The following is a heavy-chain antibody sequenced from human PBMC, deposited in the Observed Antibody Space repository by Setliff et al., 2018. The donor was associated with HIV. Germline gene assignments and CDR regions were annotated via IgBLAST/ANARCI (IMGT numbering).Heavy chain of an antibody. D-gene: IGHD3-22*01. CDR3: ARTQYDRVEEYFQY. CDR2: IIPIYGTV. Sequence: SVKVSCKASGGTFSRLAISWVRQAPGQGLEWMGGIIPIYGTVNYAQKFQGRVTITADESTTTAYMELSSLRSGDTAVYYCARTQYDRVEEYFQYWGQGTLVTVSS. V-gene: IGHV1-69*13. J-gene: IGHJ1*01. CDR1: GGTFSRLA.